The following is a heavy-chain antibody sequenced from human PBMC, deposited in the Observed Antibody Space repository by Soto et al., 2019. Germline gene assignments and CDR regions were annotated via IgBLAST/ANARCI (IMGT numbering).Heavy chain of an antibody. CDR3: ARDQPGYSYGYGLGY. CDR1: VSAVNRSA. V-gene: IGHV1-58*01. J-gene: IGHJ4*02. Sequence: GATVKVSCKASVSAVNRSAVKRVRQARRQRLEWIGWIVVGSGNTNYAQKFQERVTITRDMSTSTAYMELSSLRSEDTAVYYCARDQPGYSYGYGLGYWGQGTLVTVS. CDR2: IVVGSGNT. D-gene: IGHD5-18*01.